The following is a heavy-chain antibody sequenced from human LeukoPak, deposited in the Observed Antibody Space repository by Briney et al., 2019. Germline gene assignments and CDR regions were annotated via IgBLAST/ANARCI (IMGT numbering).Heavy chain of an antibody. CDR3: ARGQKYRNGYTVTELGSGYFAY. CDR2: INYSGST. CDR1: GGSISSYY. V-gene: IGHV4-59*01. J-gene: IGHJ4*02. Sequence: SETLSLTCTVSGGSISSYYWSWIRQPPGKGLEWIGYINYSGSTNYNPSLKSRVTISVDTSKNQFSLKLSSVTTADAAVYYCARGQKYRNGYTVTELGSGYFAYWGQGTLVTVSS. D-gene: IGHD5-18*01.